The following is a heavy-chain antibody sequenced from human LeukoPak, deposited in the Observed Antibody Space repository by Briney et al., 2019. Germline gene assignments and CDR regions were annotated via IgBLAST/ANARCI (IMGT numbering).Heavy chain of an antibody. Sequence: GASVKVSCKASGYTFTGYYMHWVRQAPGQGLEWMGWINPNSGATKSAQKFQGRVTMTSDTSISTAYMELSRLTSDDTAVYYCARLGSGWFHFDYWGQGTLVTVSS. V-gene: IGHV1-2*02. D-gene: IGHD6-19*01. J-gene: IGHJ4*02. CDR3: ARLGSGWFHFDY. CDR1: GYTFTGYY. CDR2: INPNSGAT.